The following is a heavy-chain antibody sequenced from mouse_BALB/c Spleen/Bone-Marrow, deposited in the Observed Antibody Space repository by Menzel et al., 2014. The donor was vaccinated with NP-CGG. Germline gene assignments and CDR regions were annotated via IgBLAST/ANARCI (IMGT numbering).Heavy chain of an antibody. V-gene: IGHV5-4*02. Sequence: EVHLVESGGGLVKPGGSLKLSCAASGFTFXDYYMYWVRQTPEKRLEWVATISDGGSYTYYPDSVKGRFTISRDNAKNNLYLQMSSLKSEDTAMYYCARDALYRYDGGYAMDYWGQGTSVTVSS. CDR2: ISDGGSYT. CDR3: ARDALYRYDGGYAMDY. D-gene: IGHD2-14*01. CDR1: GFTFXDYY. J-gene: IGHJ4*01.